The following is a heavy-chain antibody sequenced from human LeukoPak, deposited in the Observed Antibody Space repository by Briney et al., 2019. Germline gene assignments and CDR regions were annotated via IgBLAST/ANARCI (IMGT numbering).Heavy chain of an antibody. D-gene: IGHD4-17*01. CDR2: MDPDGGGT. V-gene: IGHV1-2*02. CDR3: ARVSGRSGPFEY. CDR1: GYTFTGYY. J-gene: IGHJ4*02. Sequence: ASVKVSCKASGYTFTGYYMHWARQAPGQGLEWMGWMDPDGGGTNYAQMFQGRVTMTRDTSINTAYMELSSLRSDDTAIYYCARVSGRSGPFEYWGQGTLVTVSS.